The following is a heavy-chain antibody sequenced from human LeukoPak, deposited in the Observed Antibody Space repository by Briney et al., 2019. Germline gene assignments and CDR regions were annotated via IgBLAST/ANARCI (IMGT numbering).Heavy chain of an antibody. CDR3: ARAPSTALGAFDV. CDR2: IWYDGSNT. V-gene: IGHV3-33*01. Sequence: GRSLRLSCAASGFSFSRFGMHWVRQAPGKGLEWVALIWYDGSNTYHADSVKGRFTVSRDNSKNMLYVRMNNLRAEDTAVYYCARAPSTALGAFDVWGQGTMVTVSS. J-gene: IGHJ3*01. D-gene: IGHD1-1*01. CDR1: GFSFSRFG.